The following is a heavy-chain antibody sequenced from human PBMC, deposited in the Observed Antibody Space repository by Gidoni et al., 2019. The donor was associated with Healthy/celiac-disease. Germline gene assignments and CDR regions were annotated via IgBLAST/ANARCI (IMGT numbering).Heavy chain of an antibody. CDR1: GFTFSNAW. CDR3: TTRPDYYDSSGYHNYFDY. D-gene: IGHD3-22*01. V-gene: IGHV3-15*01. CDR2: IKSKTDGGTT. J-gene: IGHJ4*02. Sequence: EVQLVESGGGLVKPGGSLRLSCAASGFTFSNAWMSWVRQAPGKGLEWVGRIKSKTDGGTTDYAAPVKGRFTISRDDSKNTLYLQMNSLKTEDTAVYYCTTRPDYYDSSGYHNYFDYWGQGTLVTVSS.